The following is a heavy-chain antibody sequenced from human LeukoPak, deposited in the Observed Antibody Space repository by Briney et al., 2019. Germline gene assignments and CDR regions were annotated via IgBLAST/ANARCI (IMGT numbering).Heavy chain of an antibody. J-gene: IGHJ4*02. V-gene: IGHV4-34*01. CDR2: INHSEST. CDR1: GGSISSYY. Sequence: PSRTLALTCAANGGSISSYYWSCIRQLPGNGLELVVEINHSESTNYNPSHKSVVTIAVDTIMNQLSLHLRFVTSSSAAVYYCARGTMTTVTYYFDYWGQGTLVTVFS. D-gene: IGHD4-17*01. CDR3: ARGTMTTVTYYFDY.